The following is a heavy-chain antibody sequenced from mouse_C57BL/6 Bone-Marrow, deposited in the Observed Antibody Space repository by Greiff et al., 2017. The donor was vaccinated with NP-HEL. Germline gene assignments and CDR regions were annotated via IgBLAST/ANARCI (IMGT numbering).Heavy chain of an antibody. D-gene: IGHD1-1*01. CDR2: IYPGSGST. J-gene: IGHJ3*01. CDR1: GYTLTSYW. CDR3: ARCDHYGSPWFAY. V-gene: IGHV1-55*01. Sequence: QVQLQQPGAELVKPGASVKMSCKASGYTLTSYWITWVKQRPGQGLEWIGDIYPGSGSTNYNEKFKSKATLTVDTTSSTDYMQLSSLTSEDSAVYYCARCDHYGSPWFAYWGQVTLVTVSA.